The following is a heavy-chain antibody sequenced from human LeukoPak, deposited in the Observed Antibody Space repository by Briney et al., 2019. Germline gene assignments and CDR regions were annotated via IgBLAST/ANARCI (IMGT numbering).Heavy chain of an antibody. V-gene: IGHV4-30-2*03. D-gene: IGHD2-2*01. CDR1: GGSISSGGYY. J-gene: IGHJ3*02. Sequence: SETLPLTCTVSGGSISSGGYYWSWIRQPPGKGLEWIGYIYHSGSTYYNPSLKSRVTISVDTSKNQFSLKLSSVTAADTAVYYCASYCSSTSCPHRRAFDIWGQGTMVTVSS. CDR3: ASYCSSTSCPHRRAFDI. CDR2: IYHSGST.